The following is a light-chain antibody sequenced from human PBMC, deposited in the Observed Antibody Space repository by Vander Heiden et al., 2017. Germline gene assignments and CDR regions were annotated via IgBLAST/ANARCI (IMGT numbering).Light chain of an antibody. Sequence: DIQMTQSQSSLVASGGDRVINTYSAKQSISSYLNWYQQKPGKAPKLLIYAASSLQSGVPSRFSGSGSGTDFTLTISSLQPEDFATYYCQQSYSTPWTFGQGTKVEIK. CDR3: QQSYSTPWT. CDR1: QSISSY. V-gene: IGKV1-39*01. CDR2: AAS. J-gene: IGKJ1*01.